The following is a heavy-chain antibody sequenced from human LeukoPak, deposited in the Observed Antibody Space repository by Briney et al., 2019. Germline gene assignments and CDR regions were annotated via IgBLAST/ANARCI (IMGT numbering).Heavy chain of an antibody. J-gene: IGHJ4*02. CDR2: INHSGST. CDR3: ARIAAAGMGFDY. CDR1: GGSFSGYY. D-gene: IGHD6-13*01. V-gene: IGHV4-34*01. Sequence: SETLSLTCAVYGGSFSGYYWSWIRQPPGKGLEWIGEINHSGSTNYNPSLKSRVTISVDRSKNQFSLKLSSVTAADTAVYYCARIAAAGMGFDYWGQGTLVTVSS.